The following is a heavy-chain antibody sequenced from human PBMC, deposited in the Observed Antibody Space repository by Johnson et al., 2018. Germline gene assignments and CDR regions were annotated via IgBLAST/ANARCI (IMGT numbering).Heavy chain of an antibody. V-gene: IGHV3-23*04. CDR2: ISGSGAST. CDR3: ARDLSGYYYAFDI. J-gene: IGHJ3*02. Sequence: VQLVQSGGGLVQPGGSLRLSCAASGLTFSSSAMNWVRQAPGKGLEWVSAISGSGASTYYADSVKGRFTISRDNSKNTLYLQMDSLKAEDTAVYYCARDLSGYYYAFDIWGQGTMVTVSS. D-gene: IGHD3-22*01. CDR1: GLTFSSSA.